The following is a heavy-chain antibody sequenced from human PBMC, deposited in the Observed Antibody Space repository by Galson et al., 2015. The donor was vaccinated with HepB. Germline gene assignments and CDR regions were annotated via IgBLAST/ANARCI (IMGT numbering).Heavy chain of an antibody. J-gene: IGHJ6*02. CDR3: ARADYYYYGMDV. V-gene: IGHV1-8*01. CDR1: GYTFTSYD. Sequence: SVKVSCKASGYTFTSYDINWVRQATGQGLEWMGWMNPNSGNTGYAQKFQGRVTMTRNTSISTAYMELSSLRSEDTAVYYCARADYYYYGMDVWGQGTTVTVSS. CDR2: MNPNSGNT.